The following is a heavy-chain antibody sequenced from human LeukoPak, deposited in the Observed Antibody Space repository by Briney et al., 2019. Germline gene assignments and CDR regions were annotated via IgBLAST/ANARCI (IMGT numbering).Heavy chain of an antibody. CDR2: IYPGDSDT. Sequence: GESLKISCKGSGYSFTTYWIGWVRQMAGKGLEWMGIIYPGDSDTRYSPSFQGQVTISADKSISTAYPQWSSLKASDTAMYYCARRDSSGWYYFDYWGQGTLVTVSS. J-gene: IGHJ4*02. V-gene: IGHV5-51*01. CDR3: ARRDSSGWYYFDY. D-gene: IGHD6-19*01. CDR1: GYSFTTYW.